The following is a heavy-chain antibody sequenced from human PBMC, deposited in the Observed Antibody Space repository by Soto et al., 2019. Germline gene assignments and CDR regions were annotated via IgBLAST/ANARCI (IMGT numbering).Heavy chain of an antibody. CDR2: ISGSSGST. Sequence: EVQLLESGGGLIQPGGSLRLSCAASGFTFSSYAMSWVRQAPGKGLEWVSGISGSSGSTYYADSVKGRFTISRDNSNNSLFLQRNSLRAEDTAVYYCARDPADIVVVVAADFYSWGRGTLVTFSS. CDR1: GFTFSSYA. D-gene: IGHD2-15*01. J-gene: IGHJ4*02. V-gene: IGHV3-23*01. CDR3: ARDPADIVVVVAADFYS.